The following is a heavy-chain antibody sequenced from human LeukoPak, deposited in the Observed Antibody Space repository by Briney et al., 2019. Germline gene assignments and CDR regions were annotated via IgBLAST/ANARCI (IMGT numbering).Heavy chain of an antibody. CDR2: IYSSGRT. D-gene: IGHD3-22*01. CDR3: ARAVDSGGYQHRGFDP. J-gene: IGHJ5*02. Sequence: SDTLSLTCIVSGDSISSGNYYWSWIRQPAGKGLEWIGRIYSSGRTNYNPSLESRVTISVDTSRNQFSLKLSSVTAADTAFYYCARAVDSGGYQHRGFDPWGQGTLVTVSS. V-gene: IGHV4-61*02. CDR1: GDSISSGNYY.